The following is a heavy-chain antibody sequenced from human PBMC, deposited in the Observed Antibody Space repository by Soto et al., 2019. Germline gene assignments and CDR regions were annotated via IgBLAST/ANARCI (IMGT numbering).Heavy chain of an antibody. V-gene: IGHV4-34*01. CDR3: AREPKGAYGSGSYYRYGMDV. Sequence: ASETLSLTCAVYGGSFSGYYWSWIRQPPGKGLEWIGEINHSGSTNYNPSLKSRVTISVDTSKNQFSLKLSSVAAADTAVYYCAREPKGAYGSGSYYRYGMDVWGQGTTVTVSS. D-gene: IGHD3-10*01. J-gene: IGHJ6*02. CDR1: GGSFSGYY. CDR2: INHSGST.